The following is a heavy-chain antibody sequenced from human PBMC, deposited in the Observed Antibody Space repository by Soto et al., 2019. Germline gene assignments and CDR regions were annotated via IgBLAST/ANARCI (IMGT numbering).Heavy chain of an antibody. CDR1: GFTFSSYG. CDR3: AKVGHTVTTTRGYYYGMEV. V-gene: IGHV3-30*18. Sequence: GGSLRLSCAASGFTFSSYGMHWVRQAPGKGLEWVAVISYDGSNKYYADSVKGRFTISRDNSKNTLYLQMNSLRAEDTAVYYCAKVGHTVTTTRGYYYGMEVWGQGNPGHRLL. D-gene: IGHD4-17*01. CDR2: ISYDGSNK. J-gene: IGHJ6*02.